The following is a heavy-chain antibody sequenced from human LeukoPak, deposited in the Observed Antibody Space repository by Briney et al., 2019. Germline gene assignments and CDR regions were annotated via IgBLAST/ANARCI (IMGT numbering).Heavy chain of an antibody. J-gene: IGHJ4*02. V-gene: IGHV4-34*01. CDR2: INHSGST. D-gene: IGHD3-10*01. Sequence: SETLSLTCAVYGGSFSGYYWSWIRQPPGKGLEWIGEINHSGSTNYNPSLKSRVTISVEKSKNQFSLKLSSVTAADTAVYYCARGLTDYYGSGSYYIGFDYWGQGTLVTVFS. CDR1: GGSFSGYY. CDR3: ARGLTDYYGSGSYYIGFDY.